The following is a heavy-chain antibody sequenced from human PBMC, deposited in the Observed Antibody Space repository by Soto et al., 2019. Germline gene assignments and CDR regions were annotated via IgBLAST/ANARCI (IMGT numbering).Heavy chain of an antibody. J-gene: IGHJ6*03. V-gene: IGHV1-8*01. Sequence: ASVKVSCKASGYTFTSYDINWVRQATGQGLEWMGWMNPNSGNTGYAQKFQGRVTMTRNTSISTAYMELSSLRSEDTAVYYCARRGYVYYYYYMDVWAKGPRSPSP. CDR2: MNPNSGNT. CDR1: GYTFTSYD. CDR3: ARRGYVYYYYYMDV. D-gene: IGHD5-12*01.